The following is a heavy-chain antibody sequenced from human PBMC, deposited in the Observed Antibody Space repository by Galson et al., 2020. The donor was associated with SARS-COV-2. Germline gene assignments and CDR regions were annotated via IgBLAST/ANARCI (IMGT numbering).Heavy chain of an antibody. V-gene: IGHV3-23*01. D-gene: IGHD4-17*01. Sequence: GVLKISCAGSGFTFSRYAMSWVRQVPGKGLEWVSSVTAGGSITYHADTVKGRFTISRDNSKNTLYLQMNSLRVEDTALYYCAKDQGNDYGDQLDYWGQGTLVSVSS. CDR2: VTAGGSIT. CDR3: AKDQGNDYGDQLDY. CDR1: GFTFSRYA. J-gene: IGHJ4*02.